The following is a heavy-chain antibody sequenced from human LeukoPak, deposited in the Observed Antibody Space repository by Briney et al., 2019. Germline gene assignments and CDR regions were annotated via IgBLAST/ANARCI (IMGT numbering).Heavy chain of an antibody. D-gene: IGHD3-3*01. CDR2: IYSSGRT. CDR1: GDSISSGSYY. J-gene: IGHJ4*02. Sequence: SETLSLTCTVSGDSISSGSYYWSWIRQPAGEGLEWIGRIYSSGRTHYSPSLKSRVAISVDTSKNQFSLKLSSVTAADTAVYYCARDHSPFGVGFDYWGQGTLVTVSS. V-gene: IGHV4-61*02. CDR3: ARDHSPFGVGFDY.